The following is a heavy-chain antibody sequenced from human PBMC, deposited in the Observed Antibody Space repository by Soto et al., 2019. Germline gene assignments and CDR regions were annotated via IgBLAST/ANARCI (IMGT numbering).Heavy chain of an antibody. CDR3: AHTAGYYYDSSGYYSSHFQH. D-gene: IGHD3-22*01. CDR1: GGSISSYY. V-gene: IGHV4-59*01. Sequence: SETLSLTCTVSGGSISSYYWSWIRQPPGKGLEWIGYIYYSGSTNYNPSLKSRVTISVDTSKNQVVLTMTNMDPVDTATYYCAHTAGYYYDSSGYYSSHFQHWGQGTLVTVSS. J-gene: IGHJ1*01. CDR2: IYYSGST.